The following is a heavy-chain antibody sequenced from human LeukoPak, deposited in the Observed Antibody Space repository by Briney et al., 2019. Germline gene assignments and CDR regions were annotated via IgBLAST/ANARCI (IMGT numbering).Heavy chain of an antibody. J-gene: IGHJ5*02. CDR1: GLTFNIYP. Sequence: GGSLRLSCTASGLTFNIYPMHWVRQAPGKGLEWVGIVWADGSDTYYGDSVKGRFTISRDNSENTLYLQMNSLRIDDTAVYYCARGLPSDGYSLDTWGQGTLVTASS. CDR2: VWADGSDT. CDR3: ARGLPSDGYSLDT. D-gene: IGHD2-15*01. V-gene: IGHV3-33*01.